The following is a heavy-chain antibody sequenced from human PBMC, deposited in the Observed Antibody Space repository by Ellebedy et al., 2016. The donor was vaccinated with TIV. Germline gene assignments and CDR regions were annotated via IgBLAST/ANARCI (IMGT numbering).Heavy chain of an antibody. J-gene: IGHJ4*02. CDR2: IYWDDDK. Sequence: SGPTLVKPTQTLTLTCTFSGFSLRTNGVGVGWVRQPPGKALEWLALIYWDDDKRYSPSLNSRLTISKNTSKNQVVLAMTNMDPVDTATYYCARSESIPSIWFGELSLFDYWGQGTLVTVSS. CDR1: GFSLRTNGVG. V-gene: IGHV2-5*02. D-gene: IGHD3-10*01. CDR3: ARSESIPSIWFGELSLFDY.